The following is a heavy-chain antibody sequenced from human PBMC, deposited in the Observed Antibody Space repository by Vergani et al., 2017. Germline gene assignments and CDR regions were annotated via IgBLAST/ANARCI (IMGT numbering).Heavy chain of an antibody. CDR1: GFTFSRYW. CDR3: ARVEVAATLIYSYYYMDV. CDR2: INSDGNRA. V-gene: IGHV3-74*02. J-gene: IGHJ6*03. D-gene: IGHD6-19*01. Sequence: EVQLVESGGDLVKPGGSLRLSCAASGFTFSRYWMHWVRQAPGKGLVWVSRINSDGNRAAYADSVKGRFTISRDNAKNTLYLHMNSLRAEDTAVYYCARVEVAATLIYSYYYMDVWGKGTTVTVSS.